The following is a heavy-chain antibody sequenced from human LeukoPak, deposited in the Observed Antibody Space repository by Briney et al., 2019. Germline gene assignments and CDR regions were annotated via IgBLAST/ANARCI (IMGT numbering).Heavy chain of an antibody. CDR2: IYYSGST. J-gene: IGHJ4*02. CDR3: ARFNRAAAGTLYYFDY. V-gene: IGHV4-59*07. Sequence: SDTLSLICTLSGGSISSYYGSWLRQPPGEGLEWIGYIYYSGSTNYNPSLKARVTISVDTSKKQFSLKPSSVTAADTAVYYCARFNRAAAGTLYYFDYWGQGTLVTVSS. CDR1: GGSISSYY. D-gene: IGHD6-13*01.